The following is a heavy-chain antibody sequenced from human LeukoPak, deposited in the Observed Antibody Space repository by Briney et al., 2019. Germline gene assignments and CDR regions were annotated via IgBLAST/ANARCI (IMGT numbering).Heavy chain of an antibody. CDR3: ARGPRVGFRMVRGVSFED. CDR1: GYTFTSYD. D-gene: IGHD3-10*01. Sequence: EASVKVSCKASGYTFTSYDINWVRQATGQGLERMGCMNPNSGQTDYAQKFQGRVTMTRDTSRTTAYMDLSSLKSEDTAVYYCARGPRVGFRMVRGVSFEDWGQGTLVTVSS. J-gene: IGHJ4*02. V-gene: IGHV1-8*01. CDR2: MNPNSGQT.